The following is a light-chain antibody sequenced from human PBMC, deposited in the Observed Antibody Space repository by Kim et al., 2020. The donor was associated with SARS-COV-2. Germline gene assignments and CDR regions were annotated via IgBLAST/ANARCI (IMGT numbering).Light chain of an antibody. V-gene: IGLV2-8*01. J-gene: IGLJ3*02. CDR1: SSDVGGYNY. CDR3: SSYAGRVWV. CDR2: EVS. Sequence: PGQSVTISCTGTSSDVGGYNYVSWYQQHPGKAPKLMIYEVSKRPSGVPDRFSGSKSGNTASLTVSGLQAEDEADYYCSSYAGRVWVFGGGTKLTVL.